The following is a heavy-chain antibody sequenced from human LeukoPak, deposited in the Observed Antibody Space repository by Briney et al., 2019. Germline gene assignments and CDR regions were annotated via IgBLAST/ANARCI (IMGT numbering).Heavy chain of an antibody. J-gene: IGHJ4*02. CDR2: ISSSSSII. D-gene: IGHD3-10*01. Sequence: GGSLRLSCAASGFTFSTYSMNWVRQAPGKGLEWTSYISSSSSIIHYADFVKGRFTISRDNAKNSLYLQMSGLRAEDTAVYYCARVNGLWFGELFFSVWGQGTLVTVSS. CDR3: ARVNGLWFGELFFSV. V-gene: IGHV3-48*01. CDR1: GFTFSTYS.